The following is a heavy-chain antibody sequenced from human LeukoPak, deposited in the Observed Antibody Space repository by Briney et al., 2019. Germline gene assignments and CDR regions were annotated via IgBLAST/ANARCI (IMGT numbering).Heavy chain of an antibody. J-gene: IGHJ4*02. CDR1: GFTFSSYA. CDR2: ISGSGGST. Sequence: GGSLRLSCAASGFTFSSYALSWVRQAPGKGLAWVSAISGSGGSTYYADSVKGRFTISRDNSKNTLYLQMNSLRAEDTAVYYCAKAVPRIAAAGTCFDYWGQGTLVTVSS. D-gene: IGHD6-13*01. V-gene: IGHV3-23*01. CDR3: AKAVPRIAAAGTCFDY.